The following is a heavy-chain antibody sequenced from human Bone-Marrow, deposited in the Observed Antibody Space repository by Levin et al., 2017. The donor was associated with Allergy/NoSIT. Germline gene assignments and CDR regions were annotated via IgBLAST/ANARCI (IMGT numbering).Heavy chain of an antibody. CDR2: ISGSGGST. J-gene: IGHJ4*02. CDR1: GFTFSSYA. D-gene: IGHD4-17*01. Sequence: GESLKISCAASGFTFSSYAMSWVRQAPGKGLEWVSAISGSGGSTYYADSVKGRFTISRDNSKNTLYLQMNSLRAEDTAVYYCAKDRSGNYGDYPFDYWGQGTLVTVSS. V-gene: IGHV3-23*01. CDR3: AKDRSGNYGDYPFDY.